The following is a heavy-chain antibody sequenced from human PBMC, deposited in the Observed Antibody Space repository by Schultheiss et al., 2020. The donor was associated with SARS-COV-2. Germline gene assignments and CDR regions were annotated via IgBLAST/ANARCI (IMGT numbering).Heavy chain of an antibody. CDR1: EGTFSSYA. D-gene: IGHD3-16*01. CDR3: ARDSFGATEYYYYMDV. J-gene: IGHJ6*03. CDR2: IIPIFGTA. Sequence: SVKVSCKASEGTFSSYAISWVRQAPGQGLEWMGGIIPIFGTANYAQKFQGRVTITADESTSTAYMELSSLRSEDTAVYYCARDSFGATEYYYYMDVWGKGTTVTVSS. V-gene: IGHV1-69*13.